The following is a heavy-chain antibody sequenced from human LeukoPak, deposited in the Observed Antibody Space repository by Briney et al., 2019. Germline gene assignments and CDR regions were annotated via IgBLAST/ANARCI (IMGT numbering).Heavy chain of an antibody. Sequence: GGSLRLSCAASGFTFSSYSMNWVRQAPGKGLEWVSSISSSSSYIYYADSVKGRFTISRDNAENSLYLQMNSLRAEDTAVYYCARGGGDYGFDYWGQGTLVTVSS. V-gene: IGHV3-21*01. CDR2: ISSSSSYI. J-gene: IGHJ4*02. D-gene: IGHD4-17*01. CDR1: GFTFSSYS. CDR3: ARGGGDYGFDY.